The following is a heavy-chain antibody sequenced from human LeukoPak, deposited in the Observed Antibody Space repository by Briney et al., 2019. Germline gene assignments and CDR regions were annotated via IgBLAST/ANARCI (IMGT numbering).Heavy chain of an antibody. CDR3: ATAPPGCGGTCAFDS. Sequence: SETLSLTCTMSGASISSYWWSWIRQPAGKGLEWIGRMYTDGDTNFNPSLKSRVAVSLDTSKNQFSLKLISVTAADTAVYYCATAPPGCGGTCAFDSWGQGTLVTVSS. D-gene: IGHD2-15*01. V-gene: IGHV4-4*07. CDR2: MYTDGDT. CDR1: GASISSYW. J-gene: IGHJ4*02.